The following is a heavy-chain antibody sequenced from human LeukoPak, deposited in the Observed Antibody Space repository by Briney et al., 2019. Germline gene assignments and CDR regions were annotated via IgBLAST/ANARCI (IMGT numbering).Heavy chain of an antibody. CDR1: GYTFSGYY. Sequence: GASVKVSCKASGYTFSGYYMHWVRQAPGQGLEWMGWINPKSGGTNYAQKFQGRVTMTRDTSISTAYMELSRLRSDDTAVYYCARDPDPARLYYMDVWGKGTTVTVSS. V-gene: IGHV1-2*02. D-gene: IGHD6-6*01. CDR3: ARDPDPARLYYMDV. CDR2: INPKSGGT. J-gene: IGHJ6*03.